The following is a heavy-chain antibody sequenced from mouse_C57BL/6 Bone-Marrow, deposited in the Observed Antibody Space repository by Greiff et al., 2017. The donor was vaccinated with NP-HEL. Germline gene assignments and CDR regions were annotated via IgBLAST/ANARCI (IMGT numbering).Heavy chain of an antibody. CDR1: GYTFTSYG. Sequence: QVQLQQSGAELARPGASVKLSCKASGYTFTSYGISWVKQRTGQGLEWIGEIYPRSGNTYYNEKFKGKATLTADKSSSTAYMELRSLTSEDSAVYFCARDYGSLAWFAYWGQGTLVTVSA. V-gene: IGHV1-81*01. CDR3: ARDYGSLAWFAY. CDR2: IYPRSGNT. J-gene: IGHJ3*01. D-gene: IGHD1-1*01.